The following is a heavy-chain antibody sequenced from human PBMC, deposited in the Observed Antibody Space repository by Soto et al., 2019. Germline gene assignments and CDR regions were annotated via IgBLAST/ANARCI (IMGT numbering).Heavy chain of an antibody. V-gene: IGHV3-23*04. CDR3: AKALYYYDSSAYLEYFQH. CDR2: ISGSGGST. CDR1: GYTFTSYA. Sequence: VQLVQSGAEVKKPGASVKVSCKASGYTFTSYAMSWVRQAPGKGLEWVSAISGSGGSTYYADSVKGRFTISRDNSKNTLYLKMNSLRAEDTAVYYCAKALYYYDSSAYLEYFQHWGQGTLVSVSS. D-gene: IGHD3-22*01. J-gene: IGHJ1*01.